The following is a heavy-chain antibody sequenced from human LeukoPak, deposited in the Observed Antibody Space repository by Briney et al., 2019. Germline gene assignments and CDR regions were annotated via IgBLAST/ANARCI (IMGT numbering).Heavy chain of an antibody. D-gene: IGHD3-22*01. CDR3: DVYYYDSSGYSDDAFDI. V-gene: IGHV1-69*04. CDR2: IIPILGIA. Sequence: SVKVSCKASEGTFSSYAISWVRQAPGQGLEWMGRIIPILGIANYAQKFQGRVTITADKSTSTAYMELSSLRSEDTAVYYCDVYYYDSSGYSDDAFDIWGQGTMVTASS. J-gene: IGHJ3*02. CDR1: EGTFSSYA.